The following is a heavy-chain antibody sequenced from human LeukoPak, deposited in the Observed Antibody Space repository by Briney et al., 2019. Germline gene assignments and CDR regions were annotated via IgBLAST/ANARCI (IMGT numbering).Heavy chain of an antibody. CDR1: GYTFTCYY. J-gene: IGHJ5*02. Sequence: GASVTVSFKSSGYTFTCYYMHWVRQAPGQGLEWMGWINPNSGGTNYAQKFQGRVTMTSDTSISTAYMELSRLRSDDTAVYYCARGRLAAAGPTGWFVPRGQGTLVTVSS. CDR2: INPNSGGT. V-gene: IGHV1-2*02. D-gene: IGHD6-13*01. CDR3: ARGRLAAAGPTGWFVP.